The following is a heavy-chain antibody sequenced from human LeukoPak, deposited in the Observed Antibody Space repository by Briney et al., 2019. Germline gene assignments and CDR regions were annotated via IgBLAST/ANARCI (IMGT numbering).Heavy chain of an antibody. J-gene: IGHJ3*02. CDR1: GFTFSSYW. V-gene: IGHV3-7*01. CDR2: IKQDGSEK. CDR3: AREGPHAFDI. Sequence: PGGSLRLSCAASGFTFSSYWMSWFRKPQGRGRDGVANIKQDGSEKYYVDSVRGRFTISRDNAKNSLYLQMNSLRAEDTAVYYCAREGPHAFDIWGQGTMVTVSS.